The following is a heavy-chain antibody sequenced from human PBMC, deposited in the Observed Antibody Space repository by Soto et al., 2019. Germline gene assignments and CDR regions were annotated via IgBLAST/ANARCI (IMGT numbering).Heavy chain of an antibody. CDR3: ACNTGITSAGTFDI. V-gene: IGHV1-69*02. J-gene: IGHJ3*02. D-gene: IGHD6-13*01. Sequence: QVQLVQSGAEVKQPGSSVKVSCRASGGTFSSYAISWVRQAPGQGLEWMGRIIPILGMTNYAQNFQGRVTITSDKSTSTAYMELNSLRSEDTAVYYCACNTGITSAGTFDIWGQGTMVTVSS. CDR2: IIPILGMT. CDR1: GGTFSSYA.